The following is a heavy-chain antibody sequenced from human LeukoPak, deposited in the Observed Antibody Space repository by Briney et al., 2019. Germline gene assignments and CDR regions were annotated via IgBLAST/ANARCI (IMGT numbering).Heavy chain of an antibody. CDR1: GFTFSRYR. D-gene: IGHD6-19*01. J-gene: IGHJ5*02. CDR3: ARDAGYSSGWNWFDP. CDR2: IKQDGSEK. V-gene: IGHV3-7*01. Sequence: PGGSLRLSCAASGFTFSRYRMSWVRQAPGKGLEWVANIKQDGSEKYYVDSVKGRFTISRDNAKNSLYLQMNSLRAEDTAVYYCARDAGYSSGWNWFDPWGQGTLVTVSS.